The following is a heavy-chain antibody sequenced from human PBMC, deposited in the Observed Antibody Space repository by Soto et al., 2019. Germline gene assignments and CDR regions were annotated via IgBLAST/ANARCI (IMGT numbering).Heavy chain of an antibody. CDR2: ISAYNGNT. CDR1: GYTFTSYA. J-gene: IGHJ4*02. D-gene: IGHD6-13*01. CDR3: ASAAAAGLNDY. Sequence: QVQLVQSGAEVKKPGASVKVSCKASGYTFTSYAISWVRQAPGQGLEWMGWISAYNGNTNYAQKLQGRXTXTXXTSTSTAYMELRSLRSDDTAVYYCASAAAAGLNDYWGQGTLVTVSS. V-gene: IGHV1-18*01.